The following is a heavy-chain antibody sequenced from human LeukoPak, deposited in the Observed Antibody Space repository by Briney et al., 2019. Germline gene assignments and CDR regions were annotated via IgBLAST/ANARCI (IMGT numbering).Heavy chain of an antibody. V-gene: IGHV3-21*04. D-gene: IGHD3-3*01. CDR2: ISSSSSYI. CDR3: ASHLYFDFWSDR. Sequence: GGSLRLSCAASGFTFSSYSMNWVRQAPGKGLEWVSSISSSSSYIYYADSVKGRFTISRDNSKNLLYLQMNSLRAEDTAVYYCASHLYFDFWSDRWGQGTTVTVSS. J-gene: IGHJ6*02. CDR1: GFTFSSYS.